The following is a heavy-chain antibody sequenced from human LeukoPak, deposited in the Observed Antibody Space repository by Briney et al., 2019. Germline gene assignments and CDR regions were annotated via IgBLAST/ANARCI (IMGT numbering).Heavy chain of an antibody. J-gene: IGHJ4*02. CDR2: ISSSGSTI. CDR3: ARGYRWLQLPIRCLFDY. D-gene: IGHD5-24*01. V-gene: IGHV3-11*01. CDR1: GFTFSDYY. Sequence: EGSLRLSCAASGFTFSDYYMSWIRQAPGKGLEWVSYISSSGSTIYYAESVKGRFTISRDNAKNSLYLQMNSLRAEDTAVYYCARGYRWLQLPIRCLFDYWGQGTLVTVSS.